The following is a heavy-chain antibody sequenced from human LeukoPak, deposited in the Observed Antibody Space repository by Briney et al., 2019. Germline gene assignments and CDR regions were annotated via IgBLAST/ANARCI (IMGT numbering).Heavy chain of an antibody. CDR2: IWYDGSNK. CDR1: GFTFSSYG. V-gene: IGHV3-33*01. D-gene: IGHD3-22*01. J-gene: IGHJ4*02. CDR3: ARDKAYKIVVADVDY. Sequence: GGSLRLSWAASGFTFSSYGMHWVRQAPGKGLEWVAVIWYDGSNKYYADSVKGRFTISRDNSKNTLYLQMNSLRAEDTAVYYCARDKAYKIVVADVDYWGQGTLVTVSS.